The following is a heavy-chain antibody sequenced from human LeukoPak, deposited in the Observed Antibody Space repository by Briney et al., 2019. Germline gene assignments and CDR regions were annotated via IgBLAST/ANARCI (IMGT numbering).Heavy chain of an antibody. CDR1: GFRFNDYA. D-gene: IGHD6-19*01. CDR3: AKPRTTSGGWYHFDY. J-gene: IGHJ4*02. CDR2: ISWNSDSV. Sequence: GRSLRLSCAASGFRFNDYAMPWVRQAPGKGLEWVAGISWNSDSVGYGDSVKGRFTISRDNARNSLFLQMDSLGAEDMAVYYCAKPRTTSGGWYHFDYWGQGTLVTVSS. V-gene: IGHV3-9*03.